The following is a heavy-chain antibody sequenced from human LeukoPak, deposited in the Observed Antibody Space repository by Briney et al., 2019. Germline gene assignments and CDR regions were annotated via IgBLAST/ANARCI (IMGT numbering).Heavy chain of an antibody. Sequence: GASVKVSCKASGYTFTSYYMHWVRQAPGQGLEWMGIINPSGGSTSYAQKFQGRVTMTRDTSTSTVYMELGSLRSEDTAVYYCARVGPGNNWFDPWGQGTLVTVSS. J-gene: IGHJ5*02. CDR2: INPSGGST. V-gene: IGHV1-46*01. CDR3: ARVGPGNNWFDP. CDR1: GYTFTSYY. D-gene: IGHD6-13*01.